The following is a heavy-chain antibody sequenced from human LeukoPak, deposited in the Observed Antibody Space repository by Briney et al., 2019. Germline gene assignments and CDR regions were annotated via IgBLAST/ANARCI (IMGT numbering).Heavy chain of an antibody. V-gene: IGHV3-30*02. Sequence: GGSLRLSCAASGFTFSSYGMHWVRQAPGKGLEWVAFIRYDGSNKYYADSVKGRFTISRDNSKNTLYLQMNSLRAEDTAVYYCAKKALRYFDWSNPNYMDVWGKGTTVTISS. CDR3: AKKALRYFDWSNPNYMDV. J-gene: IGHJ6*03. CDR1: GFTFSSYG. CDR2: IRYDGSNK. D-gene: IGHD3-9*01.